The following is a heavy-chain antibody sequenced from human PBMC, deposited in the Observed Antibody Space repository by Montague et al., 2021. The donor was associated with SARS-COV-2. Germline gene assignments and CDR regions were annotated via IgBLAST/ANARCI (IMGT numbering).Heavy chain of an antibody. D-gene: IGHD3-3*01. CDR2: IYYSGST. Sequence: LVKPTQTLTLTCTFSGFSLSTSGMCVSWIRQPPGKGLEWIGYIYYSGSTNYNPSLKSRVTISVDTSKNQFSLKLSSVTAADTAVYYCARDYRLGSYDFWSAPEWYFDLWGRGTLVTVSS. J-gene: IGHJ2*01. V-gene: IGHV4-61*08. CDR1: GFSLSTSGMC. CDR3: ARDYRLGSYDFWSAPEWYFDL.